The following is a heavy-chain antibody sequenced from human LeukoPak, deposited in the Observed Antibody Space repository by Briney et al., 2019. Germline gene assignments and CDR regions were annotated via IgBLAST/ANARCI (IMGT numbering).Heavy chain of an antibody. CDR2: IYYSGST. D-gene: IGHD3-22*01. CDR3: ARSCPDYYDSSGYRPFDY. CDR1: GGSISSGGYY. Sequence: SETLSLTCTASGGSISSGGYYWSWIRQHPGKGLEWIGYIYYSGSTYYNPSLKSRVTISVDTSKNQFSLKLSSVTAADTAVYYCARSCPDYYDSSGYRPFDYWGQGTLVTVSS. V-gene: IGHV4-31*03. J-gene: IGHJ4*02.